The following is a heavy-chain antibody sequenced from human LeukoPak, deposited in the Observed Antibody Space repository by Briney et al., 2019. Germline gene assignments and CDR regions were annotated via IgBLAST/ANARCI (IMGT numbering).Heavy chain of an antibody. V-gene: IGHV4-59*01. J-gene: IGHJ5*02. CDR2: IYYSGST. CDR1: GGSISSYY. Sequence: SETLSLTCTVSGGSISSYYWSWIRQPPGKGLEWIGYIYYSGSTNYNPSLKSRVTISVDTSKNQFSLKLSSVTAADTAVYYCAKDRGHYSDSSGYYHNWFDPWGQGTLVTVSS. D-gene: IGHD3-22*01. CDR3: AKDRGHYSDSSGYYHNWFDP.